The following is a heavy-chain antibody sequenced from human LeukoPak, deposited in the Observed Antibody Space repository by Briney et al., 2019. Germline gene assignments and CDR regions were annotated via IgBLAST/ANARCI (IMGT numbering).Heavy chain of an antibody. J-gene: IGHJ4*02. V-gene: IGHV1-2*02. CDR3: VRGSASSTYSPFNY. Sequence: ASVKVSSKASGYIFTGYSLHWVRQAPGQGLEWMGWINPNSGGTNYAQIFQGRVNITRDMSISTAYMELSSLRFDDTAVYYCVRGSASSTYSPFNYWGQGTLVSVSS. CDR1: GYIFTGYS. D-gene: IGHD6-13*01. CDR2: INPNSGGT.